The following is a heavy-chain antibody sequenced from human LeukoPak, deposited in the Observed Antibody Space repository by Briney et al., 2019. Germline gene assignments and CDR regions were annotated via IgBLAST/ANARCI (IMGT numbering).Heavy chain of an antibody. V-gene: IGHV3-23*01. CDR2: ISGSGGST. D-gene: IGHD5-18*01. CDR1: GFTFSSYA. CDR3: AKILTAMVTHDAFDI. J-gene: IGHJ3*02. Sequence: GGSLRLSCAASGFTFSSYAMSWVRQAPGKGLEWASAISGSGGSTYYADSVKGRFTISRDNSKNTLYLQMNSLRAEDTAVYYCAKILTAMVTHDAFDIWGQGTMVTVSS.